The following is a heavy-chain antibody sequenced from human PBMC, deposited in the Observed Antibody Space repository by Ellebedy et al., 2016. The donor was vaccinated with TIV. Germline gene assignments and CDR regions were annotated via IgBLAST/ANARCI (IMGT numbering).Heavy chain of an antibody. CDR3: AIGGRQWLVPFDY. CDR1: GVTVGSNY. D-gene: IGHD6-19*01. Sequence: GESLKISCAASGVTVGSNYMSWVRQSPGKGLEWVAVIYSGDHTYYGDSVKGRVTISRDNSKNSLYLQMNSLRTEDTAVYYCAIGGRQWLVPFDYWGQGTLVTVSS. V-gene: IGHV3-66*01. CDR2: IYSGDHT. J-gene: IGHJ4*02.